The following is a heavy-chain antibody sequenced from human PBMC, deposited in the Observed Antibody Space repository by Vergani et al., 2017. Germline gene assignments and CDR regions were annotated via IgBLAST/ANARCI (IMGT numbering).Heavy chain of an antibody. V-gene: IGHV4-61*02. CDR1: GGSISSGSYY. J-gene: IGHJ4*02. Sequence: QVQLQESGPGLVKPSQTLSLTCTVSGGSISSGSYYWSWIRQPAGKGLEWIGRIYTSGSTKYNPSLKSRVTMSMDTSKNQFSMKLNSVTAADTAVYYCAREEGSGSAWGLDFWGQGTLVTVSS. D-gene: IGHD6-19*01. CDR3: AREEGSGSAWGLDF. CDR2: IYTSGST.